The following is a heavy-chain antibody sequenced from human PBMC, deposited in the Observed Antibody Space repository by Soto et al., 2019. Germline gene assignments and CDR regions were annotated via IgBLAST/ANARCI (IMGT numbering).Heavy chain of an antibody. D-gene: IGHD5-18*01. CDR1: GYSFSSYW. Sequence: GEALKISCKGSGYSFSSYWIGWVRQMPGKGREWMGVIYPGDSDNRYSASFQGQVTISADKSISTAYLQWSSLKASDTAMYYCARRGYSYGFRYGMDVWGQGTTVTVSS. CDR3: ARRGYSYGFRYGMDV. J-gene: IGHJ6*02. CDR2: IYPGDSDN. V-gene: IGHV5-51*01.